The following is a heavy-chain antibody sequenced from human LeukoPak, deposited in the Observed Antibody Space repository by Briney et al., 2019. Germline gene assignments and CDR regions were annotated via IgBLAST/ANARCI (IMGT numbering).Heavy chain of an antibody. CDR3: ARVTGYMIEDYFDY. V-gene: IGHV4-39*07. Sequence: PSETLSLTCTVSGGSISSNIYYRGWIRQPPGKGLEWIGSIHYSGNTYYNPSLKSRVTISVDTSKNQFSLRLRSVTAADTAVYYCARVTGYMIEDYFDYWGQGTLVTVSS. CDR2: IHYSGNT. D-gene: IGHD3-22*01. CDR1: GGSISSNIYY. J-gene: IGHJ4*02.